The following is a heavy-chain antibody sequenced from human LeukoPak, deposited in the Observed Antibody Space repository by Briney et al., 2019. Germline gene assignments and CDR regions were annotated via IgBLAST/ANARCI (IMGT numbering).Heavy chain of an antibody. J-gene: IGHJ6*02. CDR1: GGSIGSGDYY. V-gene: IGHV4-30-4*01. Sequence: PSETLSLTCTVSGGSIGSGDYYWSWIRQPPGKGLEWIGYIYYSGSTYYNPSLKSRVTISVDTSKNQFSLKLSSVTAADTAVYYCAREGFTRSYYYYGMDVWGQGTTVTVSS. D-gene: IGHD2-15*01. CDR3: AREGFTRSYYYYGMDV. CDR2: IYYSGST.